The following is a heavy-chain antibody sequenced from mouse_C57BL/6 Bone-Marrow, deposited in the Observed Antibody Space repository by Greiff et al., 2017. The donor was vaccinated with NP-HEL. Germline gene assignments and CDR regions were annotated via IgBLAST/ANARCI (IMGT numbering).Heavy chain of an antibody. J-gene: IGHJ3*01. CDR1: GYAFSSSW. D-gene: IGHD2-2*01. V-gene: IGHV1-82*01. CDR3: ARGGYEAY. CDR2: IYPGDGDT. Sequence: QVQLQQSGPELVKPGASVKISCKASGYAFSSSWMNWVKQRPGKGLEWIGRIYPGDGDTNNNGKFKGKATLTADKSSSTAYMKLSSLTSEDSAVYFCARGGYEAYWGQGTLVTVSA.